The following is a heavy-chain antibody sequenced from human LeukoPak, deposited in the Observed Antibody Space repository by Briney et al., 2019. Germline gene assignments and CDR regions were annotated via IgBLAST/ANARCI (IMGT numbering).Heavy chain of an antibody. V-gene: IGHV4-4*07. CDR2: IYTSGST. J-gene: IGHJ4*02. Sequence: SGTLPLTCTVSGGSISSYYWSWIRQPAGKGLEWIGRIYTSGSTNYNPSLKSRVTMSVDTSKNQFSLKLSSVTAADTAVYYCARTEIAAAGYYFDYWGQGTLVTVSS. D-gene: IGHD6-13*01. CDR1: GGSISSYY. CDR3: ARTEIAAAGYYFDY.